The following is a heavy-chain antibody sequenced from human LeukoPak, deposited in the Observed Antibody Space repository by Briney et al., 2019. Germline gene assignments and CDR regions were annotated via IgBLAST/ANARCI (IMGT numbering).Heavy chain of an antibody. J-gene: IGHJ4*02. D-gene: IGHD1-14*01. CDR2: ISGSGGST. CDR1: GFTFSSYA. CDR3: AKDNRFFYFDY. V-gene: IGHV3-23*01. Sequence: GALRLSCAASGFTFSSYAMSWVRQAPGKGLEWVSAISGSGGSTYYADSVKGRFTISRDNSKNTQYLQMNSLRAEDTAVYYCAKDNRFFYFDYWGQGTLVTVSS.